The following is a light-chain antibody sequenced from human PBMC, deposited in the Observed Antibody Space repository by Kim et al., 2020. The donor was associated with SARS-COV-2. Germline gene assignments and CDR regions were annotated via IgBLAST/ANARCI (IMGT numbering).Light chain of an antibody. CDR1: KLGDKY. V-gene: IGLV3-1*01. Sequence: SYELTQPPSVSVSPGQTASITCSGDKLGDKYACWYQQKRGQSPVLVIYQDSKRPSGIPERFSGSNSGNTATVTISGTQAMDEADYYCQAWDSSTAVFGGGTQLTVL. CDR2: QDS. J-gene: IGLJ3*02. CDR3: QAWDSSTAV.